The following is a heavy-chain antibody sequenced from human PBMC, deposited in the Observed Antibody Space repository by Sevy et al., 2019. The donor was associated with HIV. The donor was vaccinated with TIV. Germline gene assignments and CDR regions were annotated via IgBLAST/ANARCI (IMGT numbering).Heavy chain of an antibody. J-gene: IGHJ6*03. CDR1: GYTFTSYG. CDR2: ISAYNGNT. D-gene: IGHD6-19*01. V-gene: IGHV1-18*01. Sequence: ASVKVSCKASGYTFTSYGISWVRQAPGQGLEWMGWISAYNGNTNYAQKLQGRVTMTTDTSTSTAYMELRSLRSDDTAVYYCARVPPGGAGAGTWYYYYYMDVWGKGTTVTVSS. CDR3: ARVPPGGAGAGTWYYYYYMDV.